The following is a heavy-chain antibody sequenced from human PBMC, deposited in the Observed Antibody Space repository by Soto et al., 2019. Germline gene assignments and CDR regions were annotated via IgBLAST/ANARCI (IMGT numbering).Heavy chain of an antibody. V-gene: IGHV3-23*01. J-gene: IGHJ4*02. D-gene: IGHD6-13*01. Sequence: GGSLRLSCAASGFTFSSYAMSWVRQAPGKGLEWVSGISGDAGSTYYADSVKGRFTISRDSSKNTLYLQMNSLRAEDTAVYYCAKSAPPGYSSSCPGYWGQGTLVTVSS. CDR1: GFTFSSYA. CDR2: ISGDAGST. CDR3: AKSAPPGYSSSCPGY.